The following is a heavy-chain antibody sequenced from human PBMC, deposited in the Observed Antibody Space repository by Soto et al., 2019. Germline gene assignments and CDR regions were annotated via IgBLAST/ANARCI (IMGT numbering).Heavy chain of an antibody. J-gene: IGHJ6*02. CDR1: GGTFSSYA. D-gene: IGHD5-18*01. Sequence: ASVKVSCKASGGTFSSYAISWVRQAPGQGLEWMGWISGYNGNTNYAQKYQGRITMTIDTSTTTAYMELGSLTSDDTAVYYCAINGQLTYYYYGMDGWGQGTTVTVSS. CDR3: AINGQLTYYYYGMDG. CDR2: ISGYNGNT. V-gene: IGHV1-18*01.